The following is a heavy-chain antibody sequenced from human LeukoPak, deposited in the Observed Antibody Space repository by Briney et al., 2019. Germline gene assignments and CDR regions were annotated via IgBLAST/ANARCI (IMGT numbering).Heavy chain of an antibody. CDR3: AKGLSYFDY. Sequence: GGSLRLSCAASGFTFSSYGMSWVRQAPGKGLEWVSVISYGGHTTFYADSVKGRFTISRDNSKNTLYLQMNSLRAEDTAVYYCAKGLSYFDYWGQGTLVTVSS. V-gene: IGHV3-23*01. D-gene: IGHD6-19*01. CDR1: GFTFSSYG. CDR2: ISYGGHTT. J-gene: IGHJ4*02.